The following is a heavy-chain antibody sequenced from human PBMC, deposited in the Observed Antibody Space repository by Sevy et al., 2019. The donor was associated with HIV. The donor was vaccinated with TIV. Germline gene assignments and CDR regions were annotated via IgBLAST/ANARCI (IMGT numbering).Heavy chain of an antibody. D-gene: IGHD3-16*01. J-gene: IGHJ4*02. CDR2: VSKEGTNK. Sequence: GGSLRLSCEASGFTVTRYAFHWVRQAPGKGLEWVAVVSKEGTNKYYADSVKGRFTISRDNSRNTLYLQMQSLRADDTAVYFCARDPHSVPHWGSFDSWGQGTLVTVSS. CDR3: ARDPHSVPHWGSFDS. CDR1: GFTVTRYA. V-gene: IGHV3-30-3*01.